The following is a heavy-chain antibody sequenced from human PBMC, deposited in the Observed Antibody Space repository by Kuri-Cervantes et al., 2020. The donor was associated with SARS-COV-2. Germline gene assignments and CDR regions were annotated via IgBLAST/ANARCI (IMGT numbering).Heavy chain of an antibody. CDR3: VRGTEDSSGARSFFDS. J-gene: IGHJ4*02. D-gene: IGHD6-19*01. CDR1: GFSFSTYW. V-gene: IGHV3-7*03. CDR2: IKQDDTEY. Sequence: GGSLRLSCAASGFSFSTYWMNWVRQAPGKGLEWVANIKQDDTEYYYVDSVRGRFTISRDNAKNSMYLQMNSLRAEDTAIYYCVRGTEDSSGARSFFDSWGQGTPVTVSS.